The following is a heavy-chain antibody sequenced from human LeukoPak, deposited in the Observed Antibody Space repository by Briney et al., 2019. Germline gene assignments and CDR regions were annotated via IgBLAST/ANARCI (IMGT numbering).Heavy chain of an antibody. CDR2: ISYKEDAK. Sequence: PGRPLKLSWVPSGFPFISYGMHGVRKAPGKGLEWVAVISYKEDAKIYADSVKGRFTISRDNSKNTLYLQMDSLRAEDTALYYCAKEYSRNWSYWHFDLWGRGTLVTVSS. D-gene: IGHD6-13*01. CDR1: GFPFISYG. J-gene: IGHJ2*01. V-gene: IGHV3-30*18. CDR3: AKEYSRNWSYWHFDL.